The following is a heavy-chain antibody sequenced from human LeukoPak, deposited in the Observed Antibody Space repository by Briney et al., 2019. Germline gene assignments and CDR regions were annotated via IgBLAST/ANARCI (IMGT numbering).Heavy chain of an antibody. CDR3: ARFAAGGXYXYYMDV. Sequence: GGSLRLSCAASRFTFNNYWMSWVRQAPGRGLEWVSSISGSGGATYYADSVKGRFTISRDNSKNTLYLQMNSLRADDTAVYYCARFAAGGXYXYYMDVWGKGTTVTVSS. CDR2: ISGSGGAT. CDR1: RFTFNNYW. J-gene: IGHJ6*03. V-gene: IGHV3-23*01. D-gene: IGHD3-10*01.